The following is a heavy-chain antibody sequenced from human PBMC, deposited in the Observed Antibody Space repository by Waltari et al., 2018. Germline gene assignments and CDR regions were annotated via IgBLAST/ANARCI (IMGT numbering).Heavy chain of an antibody. CDR1: GFTFSSYS. D-gene: IGHD1-26*01. Sequence: EVQLVESGGGLVKPGGSLRLSCAASGFTFSSYSMNWVRQAPGKGLEWVSSISSSSSYIYYADSVKGRFTISRDNAKNSLYLQMNSLRAEDTAVYYCAREYSGSYYGSWGWFDPWGQGTLVTVSS. V-gene: IGHV3-21*01. J-gene: IGHJ5*02. CDR3: AREYSGSYYGSWGWFDP. CDR2: ISSSSSYI.